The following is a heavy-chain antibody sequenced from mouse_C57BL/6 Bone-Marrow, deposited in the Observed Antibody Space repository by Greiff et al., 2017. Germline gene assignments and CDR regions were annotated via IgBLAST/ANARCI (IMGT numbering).Heavy chain of an antibody. D-gene: IGHD3-2*02. Sequence: VKVVESGPGLVAPSQSLSITCTVSGFSLTSYGVHWVRQPPGKGLEWLVVIWSDGSTTYNSALKSRLSISKDNSKSQVFLKMNSLQTDDTAMYYCARPSSSGYAMDYWGQGTSVTVSS. CDR3: ARPSSSGYAMDY. CDR2: IWSDGST. J-gene: IGHJ4*01. CDR1: GFSLTSYG. V-gene: IGHV2-6*03.